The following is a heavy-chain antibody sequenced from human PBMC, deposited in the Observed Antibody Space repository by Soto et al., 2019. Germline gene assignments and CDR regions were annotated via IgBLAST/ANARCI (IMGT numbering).Heavy chain of an antibody. J-gene: IGHJ6*02. V-gene: IGHV5-51*01. CDR1: GYSFTSYW. Sequence: GESLKISCKGSGYSFTSYWIGWVRQMPGKGLEWMGIIYPGESDTRYSPSFQGQVTISADKSISTAYLQWSSLKASDTAMYYCARYEMVRGVIITSRYDGMDVWGQGTTVTVSS. D-gene: IGHD3-10*01. CDR2: IYPGESDT. CDR3: ARYEMVRGVIITSRYDGMDV.